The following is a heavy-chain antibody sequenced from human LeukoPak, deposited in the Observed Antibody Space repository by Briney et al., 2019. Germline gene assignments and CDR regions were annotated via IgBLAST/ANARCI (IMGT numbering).Heavy chain of an antibody. D-gene: IGHD6-13*01. Sequence: SETLSLTCAVSGGSISSSNWWSWVRQPPGKGLEWIGEIYHSGSTNYNPSLKSRVTISVDTSKNQFSLKLSSVTAADTAVYYCARVGYSSSYGRPVDYWGQGTLVTVSS. V-gene: IGHV4-4*02. CDR1: GGSISSSNW. CDR2: IYHSGST. J-gene: IGHJ4*02. CDR3: ARVGYSSSYGRPVDY.